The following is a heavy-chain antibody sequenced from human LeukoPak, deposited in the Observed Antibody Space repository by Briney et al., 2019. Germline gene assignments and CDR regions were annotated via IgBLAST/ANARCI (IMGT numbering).Heavy chain of an antibody. Sequence: GGSLRLSCAASGFTFSDYYMSWIRQAPGKGLEWVSYISSRSSTIFYADSVKGRFTISRDNAKNSLYLQMNSLRAEDTAVYYCARVDHWNFRAAFDYWGQGTLVTVSS. CDR2: ISSRSSTI. D-gene: IGHD1-7*01. CDR3: ARVDHWNFRAAFDY. CDR1: GFTFSDYY. J-gene: IGHJ4*02. V-gene: IGHV3-11*04.